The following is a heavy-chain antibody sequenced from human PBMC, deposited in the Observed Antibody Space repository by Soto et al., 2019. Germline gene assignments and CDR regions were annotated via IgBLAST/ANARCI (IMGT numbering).Heavy chain of an antibody. J-gene: IGHJ6*02. V-gene: IGHV4-59*01. CDR3: ARFNVDTAMDYYYYGMDV. CDR2: IYYSGST. CDR1: GGFISRYN. Sequence: SETLSLRCTVSGGFISRYNWSCIWQPLGKGLEWIGYIYYSGSTNYNPSLKSRVTISVDTSKNQFSLKLSSVTAADTAVYYCARFNVDTAMDYYYYGMDVWGQGTTVT. D-gene: IGHD5-18*01.